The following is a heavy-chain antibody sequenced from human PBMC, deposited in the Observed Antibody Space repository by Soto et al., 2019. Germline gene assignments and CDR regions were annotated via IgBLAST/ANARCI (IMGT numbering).Heavy chain of an antibody. V-gene: IGHV3-21*01. D-gene: IGHD2-15*01. CDR3: ARDRGYDAHDSSYNAMAV. CDR2: IRGFSPYT. CDR1: GFTFRSYT. Sequence: PGGSLRLSCIASGFTFRSYTRNWVRQAPGKGLEWVSAIRGFSPYTFYADSVKGRFTISRDNAKNSLYLQMNSLRAEDTAVYYCARDRGYDAHDSSYNAMAVCGQGTTVTVSS. J-gene: IGHJ6*02.